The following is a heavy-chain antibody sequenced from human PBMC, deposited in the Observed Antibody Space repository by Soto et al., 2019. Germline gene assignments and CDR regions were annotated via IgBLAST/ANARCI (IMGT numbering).Heavy chain of an antibody. CDR3: ASDYGSGPGGWFDP. CDR2: IYYSGST. D-gene: IGHD3-10*01. V-gene: IGHV4-59*01. J-gene: IGHJ5*02. CDR1: GGSISSYY. Sequence: KTSETLSLTCTVSGGSISSYYWSWIRQPPGKGLEWIGYIYYSGSTNYNPSLKSRVTISVDTSKNQFSLKLSSVTAADTAVYYCASDYGSGPGGWFDPWGQGTLVTVSS.